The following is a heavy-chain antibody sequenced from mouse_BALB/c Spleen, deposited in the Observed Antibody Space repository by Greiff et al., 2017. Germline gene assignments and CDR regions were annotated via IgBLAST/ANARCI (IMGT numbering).Heavy chain of an antibody. CDR1: GFTFSSYA. CDR2: ISSGGST. CDR3: AREGPLLRPKGGFAY. J-gene: IGHJ3*01. Sequence: DVHLVESGGGLVKPGGSLKLSCAASGFTFSSYAMSWVRQTPEKRLEWVASISSGGSTYYPDSVKGRFTISRDNARSILYLQMSSLRSEDTAMYYCAREGPLLRPKGGFAYWGQGTLVTVSA. V-gene: IGHV5-6-5*01. D-gene: IGHD1-2*01.